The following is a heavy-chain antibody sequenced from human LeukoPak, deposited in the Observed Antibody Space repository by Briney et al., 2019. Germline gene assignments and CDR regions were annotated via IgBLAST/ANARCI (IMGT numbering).Heavy chain of an antibody. Sequence: SETLSLTCTVSGGSISSYYWSWIRQPAGKGLEWIGRIYASGSINYNPSLKSRVTMSVDTSKNQLSLKLTSVTAADTAVYYCAGATPPYGSGSPSLYYYGMDVWGQGTTVTVSS. D-gene: IGHD3-10*01. CDR2: IYASGSI. J-gene: IGHJ6*02. CDR3: AGATPPYGSGSPSLYYYGMDV. CDR1: GGSISSYY. V-gene: IGHV4-4*07.